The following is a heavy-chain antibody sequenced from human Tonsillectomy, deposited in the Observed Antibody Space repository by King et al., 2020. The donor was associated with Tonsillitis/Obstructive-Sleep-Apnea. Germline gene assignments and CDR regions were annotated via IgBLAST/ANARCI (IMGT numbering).Heavy chain of an antibody. J-gene: IGHJ5*02. Sequence: VQLQQSGPGLVKPSQTLSLTCAISGDSVSSNSAAWHWIRQSPSRGLEWLGRTFYRSKWQNVYALSVKSRITINQDTSKNQFSLQLNYVTPEDTAVYCYAIVLTGGGGLASWFDPWGQGPLVTVSS. CDR1: GDSVSSNSAA. CDR3: AIVLTGGGGLASWFDP. D-gene: IGHD3-10*01. V-gene: IGHV6-1*01. CDR2: TFYRSKWQN.